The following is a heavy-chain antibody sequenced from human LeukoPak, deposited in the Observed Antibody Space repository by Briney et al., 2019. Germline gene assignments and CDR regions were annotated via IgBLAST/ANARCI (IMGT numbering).Heavy chain of an antibody. Sequence: PGGPLRLSCGASGFTFSSYAIHWVRQAPGKGLEYVSAISSNGGSTYYANSVKGRFTISRDNSKNTLYLQMGSLRAEDMAVYYCARGITPRIAAPPGAFDIWGQGTMVTVSS. CDR3: ARGITPRIAAPPGAFDI. J-gene: IGHJ3*02. CDR2: ISSNGGST. CDR1: GFTFSSYA. D-gene: IGHD6-13*01. V-gene: IGHV3-64*01.